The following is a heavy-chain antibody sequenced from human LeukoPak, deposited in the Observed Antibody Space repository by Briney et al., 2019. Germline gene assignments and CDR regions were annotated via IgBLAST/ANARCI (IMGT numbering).Heavy chain of an antibody. CDR3: AKSAYCTSTSCPWIFDS. V-gene: IGHV3-48*01. J-gene: IGHJ4*02. D-gene: IGHD2-2*01. CDR2: ISSTGIT. CDR1: GFTFSDYS. Sequence: GGSLRLSCAAPGFTFSDYSMNWVRQAPGRGLEWVSYISSTGITFYADSVRGRSTISRDNAKNSLHLQMNSLRAEDTAVYYCAKSAYCTSTSCPWIFDSWGQGTLVTVSS.